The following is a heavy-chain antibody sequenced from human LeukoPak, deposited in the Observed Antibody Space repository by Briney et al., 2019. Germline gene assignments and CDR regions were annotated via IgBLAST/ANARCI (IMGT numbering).Heavy chain of an antibody. D-gene: IGHD6-6*01. V-gene: IGHV4-39*07. J-gene: IGHJ4*02. CDR2: LYYSGNT. Sequence: SETLSLTCNVSGGSISSSSFYWGWIRQPPGKGLEWIGSLYYSGNTYYNPSLKSRVTISVDTPKNQFSLKLSSVTAADTAVYYCARGIAARPDFDYWGQGTLVTVSS. CDR1: GGSISSSSFY. CDR3: ARGIAARPDFDY.